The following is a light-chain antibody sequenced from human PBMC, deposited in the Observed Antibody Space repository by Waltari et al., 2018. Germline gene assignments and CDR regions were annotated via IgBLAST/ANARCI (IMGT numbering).Light chain of an antibody. Sequence: DIQMTQSPSSLSASVGDRVTIPCRASQSISSYLNWYQQKPGTAPKLLIYAASSLQSGVPSRFSGSGSGTDSTLTISSLQPEDFATYYCQQSYSTPLTFGGGTKVEIK. CDR1: QSISSY. V-gene: IGKV1-39*01. CDR2: AAS. CDR3: QQSYSTPLT. J-gene: IGKJ4*01.